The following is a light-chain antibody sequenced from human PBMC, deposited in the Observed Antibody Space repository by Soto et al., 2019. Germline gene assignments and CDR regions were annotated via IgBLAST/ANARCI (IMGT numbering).Light chain of an antibody. CDR2: SNN. CDR3: AAWDDSLNGWV. V-gene: IGLV1-40*01. Sequence: QSVLTQPPSVSGAPGQRVTLSCTGNSSNLGAGYDVHWYQQLPGAAPKLVIYSNNQRPSGVPDRFSGSKSGTSASLAISGLQSEDEADYYCAAWDDSLNGWVFGGGTKVTVL. J-gene: IGLJ3*02. CDR1: SSNLGAGYD.